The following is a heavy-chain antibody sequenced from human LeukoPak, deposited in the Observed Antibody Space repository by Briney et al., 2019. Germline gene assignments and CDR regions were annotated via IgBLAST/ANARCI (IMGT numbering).Heavy chain of an antibody. V-gene: IGHV4-39*07. CDR1: GGSVSSSSYY. CDR2: IYYSGST. Sequence: SETLSLTCTVSGGSVSSSSYYWGWIRQPPGKGLEWIGSIYYSGSTYYNPSLKSRVTMSVDKSKNQFSLKLSSVTAADTAVYYCARGGIAAAGTTNYYYYYYYMDVWGKGTTVTVSS. D-gene: IGHD6-13*01. CDR3: ARGGIAAAGTTNYYYYYYYMDV. J-gene: IGHJ6*03.